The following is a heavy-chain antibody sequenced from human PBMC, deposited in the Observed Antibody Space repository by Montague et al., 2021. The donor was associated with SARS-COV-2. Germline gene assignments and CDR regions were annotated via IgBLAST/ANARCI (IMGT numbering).Heavy chain of an antibody. D-gene: IGHD3-10*01. CDR1: SASITSYY. CDR2: ILHNCHA. J-gene: IGHJ4*02. CDR3: ARQPYLASAYYFDY. V-gene: IGHV4-59*01. Sequence: SETLSLTCAVSSASITSYYWRSIRRTPGKGLEWVWYILHNCHAQDKASRRSRVARKINTSRDQFSLSLTSITAADTAVYYCARQPYLASAYYFDYWGLGTLVSVSS.